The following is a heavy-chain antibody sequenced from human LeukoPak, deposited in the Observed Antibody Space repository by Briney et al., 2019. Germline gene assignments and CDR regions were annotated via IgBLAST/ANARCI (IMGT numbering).Heavy chain of an antibody. CDR2: ISAYNGNT. CDR1: GGTFSSYA. D-gene: IGHD3-10*01. J-gene: IGHJ5*02. CDR3: ARGQDVLLWFGELPFWFDP. V-gene: IGHV1-18*01. Sequence: ASVKVSCKASGGTFSSYAISWVRQAPGQGLEWMGWISAYNGNTNYAQKLQGRVTMTTDTSTSTAYMELRSLRSDDTAVYYCARGQDVLLWFGELPFWFDPWGQGTLVTVSS.